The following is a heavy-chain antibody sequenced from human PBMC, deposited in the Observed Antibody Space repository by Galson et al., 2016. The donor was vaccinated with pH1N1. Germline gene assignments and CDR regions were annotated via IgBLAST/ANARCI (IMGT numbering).Heavy chain of an antibody. J-gene: IGHJ3*01. V-gene: IGHV4-61*02. CDR1: GDSISTGTYY. D-gene: IGHD3-16*01. CDR2: ISTRGST. Sequence: TLSLTCTVSGDSISTGTYYWSWIRQPAGKGLEWLGRISTRGSTTYNPPHKSRVTISVDTSKNQFSLRLSSVTATDTALYYCARRGVFTSDAFHVWGQGTMVTVSS. CDR3: ARRGVFTSDAFHV.